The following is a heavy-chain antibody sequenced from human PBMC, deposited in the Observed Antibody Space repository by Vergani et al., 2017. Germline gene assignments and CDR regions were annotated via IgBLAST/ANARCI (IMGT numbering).Heavy chain of an antibody. D-gene: IGHD3-16*02. V-gene: IGHV4-38-2*01. J-gene: IGHJ6*03. CDR1: DFISNGHY. CDR2: LYASGST. CDR3: ARASLRALVGYYYYMDV. Sequence: QAQLQESGPGLVKPSETLSLICDVFDFISNGHYWGWIRQSPEKGLEWIGSLYASGSTYYSPSLKSRVAISIDTSKNHFSLRLSSVTAADTAVYFCARASLRALVGYYYYMDVWGKGKTVVVSS.